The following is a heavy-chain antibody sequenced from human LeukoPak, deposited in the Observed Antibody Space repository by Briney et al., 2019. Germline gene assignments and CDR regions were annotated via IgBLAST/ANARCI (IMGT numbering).Heavy chain of an antibody. Sequence: ASVKVSCKASGYTFTSYDINWVRQATGQGLEWMGWMNPNSGNTGYAQKFQGRVTMTRNISLSTAYMELSSLRSEDTAVYYCARGEVPAANYYYYMDVWGKGTTVTVSS. V-gene: IGHV1-8*01. CDR3: ARGEVPAANYYYYMDV. J-gene: IGHJ6*03. CDR2: MNPNSGNT. CDR1: GYTFTSYD. D-gene: IGHD2-2*01.